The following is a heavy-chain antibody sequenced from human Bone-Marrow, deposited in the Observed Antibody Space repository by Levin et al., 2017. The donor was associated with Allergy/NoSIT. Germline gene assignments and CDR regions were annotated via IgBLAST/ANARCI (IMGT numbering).Heavy chain of an antibody. CDR3: ARGTYWYGSGTDYNALRGIP. J-gene: IGHJ4*02. Sequence: KTSETLSLTCAVSGGSFTGYYWSWIRQPPGKGLEWVAEITHGGSTNVNPSLKSRVAISIDTFKSQFSLKLTSVTAADTAMYYCARGTYWYGSGTDYNALRGIPWGQGTLVSVSS. CDR2: ITHGGST. CDR1: GGSFTGYY. D-gene: IGHD3-10*01. V-gene: IGHV4-34*01.